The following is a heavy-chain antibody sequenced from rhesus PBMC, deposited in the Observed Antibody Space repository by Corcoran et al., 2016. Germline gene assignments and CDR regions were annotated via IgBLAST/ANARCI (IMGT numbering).Heavy chain of an antibody. D-gene: IGHD5-24*01. CDR3: ARRKYSGYSYY. CDR2: ISGSRGNT. Sequence: QVQLQESGPGLVKPSETLSLTCAVSGGSISSSNWWSWIRQPPGKGLEWIGYISGSRGNTYYNPSLKGRVTSSPDTSKNQFSLKLSSVTAADTAVYYCARRKYSGYSYYWGQGVLVTVSS. CDR1: GGSISSSNW. V-gene: IGHV4-65*01. J-gene: IGHJ4*01.